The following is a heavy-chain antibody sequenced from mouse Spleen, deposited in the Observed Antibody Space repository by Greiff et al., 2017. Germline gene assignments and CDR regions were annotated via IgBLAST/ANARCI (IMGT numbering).Heavy chain of an antibody. D-gene: IGHD1-1*01. CDR3: ARGDYYDGSYVFFDY. CDR2: IDPNSGGT. J-gene: IGHJ2*01. V-gene: IGHV1-72*01. CDR1: GYTFTSYW. Sequence: QVQLKQPGAELVKPGASVKLSCKASGYTFTSYWMHWVKQRPGRGLEWIGRIDPNSGGTKYNEKFKSKATLTVDKPSSTAYMQLSSLTSEDSAVYYCARGDYYDGSYVFFDYWGQGTTLTVSS.